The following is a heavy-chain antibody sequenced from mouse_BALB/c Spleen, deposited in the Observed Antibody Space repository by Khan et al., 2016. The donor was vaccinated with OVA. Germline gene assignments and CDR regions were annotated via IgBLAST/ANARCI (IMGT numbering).Heavy chain of an antibody. CDR3: ARRGYDYGRGALFAY. D-gene: IGHD2-4*01. Sequence: QVRLQQSGPGLVQPSQSLSITCTVSGFSLTNYSVHWVRQSPGKGLEWLGVIWSAGSTDYNAAFISRLTIRKDNSRSHVFFKMNSLQPNDTAIYYCARRGYDYGRGALFAYWGQGTLVTVSA. CDR2: IWSAGST. J-gene: IGHJ3*01. V-gene: IGHV2-2*02. CDR1: GFSLTNYS.